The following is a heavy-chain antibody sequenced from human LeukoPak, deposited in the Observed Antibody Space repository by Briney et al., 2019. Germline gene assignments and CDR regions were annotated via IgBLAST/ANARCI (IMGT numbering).Heavy chain of an antibody. J-gene: IGHJ4*02. CDR3: ARAIFGVVINYFDY. V-gene: IGHV3-30*02. CDR2: IRYDGSNK. CDR1: GFTFSSYG. D-gene: IGHD3-3*01. Sequence: GGSLRLSCAASGFTFSSYGMHWVRQAPGKGLEWVAFIRYDGSNKYYADSVKGRFTISRDNSKNTLYLQMNSLRAEDTAVYYCARAIFGVVINYFDYWGQGTLVTVSS.